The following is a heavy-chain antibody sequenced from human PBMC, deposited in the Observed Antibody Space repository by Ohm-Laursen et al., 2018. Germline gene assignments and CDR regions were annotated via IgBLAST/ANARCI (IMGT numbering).Heavy chain of an antibody. CDR3: TKERNDSSSWRADPTMDV. CDR2: ISWDGGST. J-gene: IGHJ6*02. Sequence: GSLRLSCAASGFTFADYSMHWVRQAPGKGLEWVSLISWDGGSTDYADSVKGRFTISRDNSKNSLYLQMNSLRTEDTALYYCTKERNDSSSWRADPTMDVWGQGTTVTVSS. D-gene: IGHD6-13*01. V-gene: IGHV3-43*01. CDR1: GFTFADYS.